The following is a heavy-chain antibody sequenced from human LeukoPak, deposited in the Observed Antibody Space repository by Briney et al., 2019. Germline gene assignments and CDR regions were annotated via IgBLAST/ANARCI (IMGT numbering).Heavy chain of an antibody. CDR3: ARSVSWGLLARDDAFDI. V-gene: IGHV4-59*08. Sequence: SETLSLTCTVSGGSISSYHWIWIRQPPGKGLEWMGFIHYGGSTNYNPSLKSRVTTSGDTSKKQSSLKLRSVTAADTAVYYCARSVSWGLLARDDAFDIWGQGTMVTVSS. J-gene: IGHJ3*02. CDR1: GGSISSYH. D-gene: IGHD3-3*02. CDR2: IHYGGST.